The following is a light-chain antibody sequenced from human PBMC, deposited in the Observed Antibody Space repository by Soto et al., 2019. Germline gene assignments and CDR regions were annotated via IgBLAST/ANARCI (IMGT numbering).Light chain of an antibody. CDR1: QSISTY. J-gene: IGKJ1*01. CDR2: AAS. V-gene: IGKV1-39*01. CDR3: QQTYSTPPT. Sequence: DIQMTQSPSSLSASVGDRVTITGRASQSISTYLNWYQQKAGLAPKLLIYAASSLQSGVPSRFSGRGSGTDFTLTISSLQPEDFATYYCQQTYSTPPTFGQGTKVEIK.